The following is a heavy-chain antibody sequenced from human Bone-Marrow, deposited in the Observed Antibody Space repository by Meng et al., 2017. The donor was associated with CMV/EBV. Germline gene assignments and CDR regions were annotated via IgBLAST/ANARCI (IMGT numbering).Heavy chain of an antibody. D-gene: IGHD3-22*01. J-gene: IGHJ5*02. V-gene: IGHV4-30-4*08. CDR2: IYYSGST. CDR3: ARDMGSSGYYGNNWFDP. Sequence: VQLQEPGPGLVKPSQTLSLTCTVLGGSISSGDYYWSWIRQPPGKGLEWIGYIYYSGSTYYNPSLKSRVTISVDTSKNQFSLKLSSVTAADTAVYYCARDMGSSGYYGNNWFDPWGQGTLVTVSS. CDR1: GGSISSGDYY.